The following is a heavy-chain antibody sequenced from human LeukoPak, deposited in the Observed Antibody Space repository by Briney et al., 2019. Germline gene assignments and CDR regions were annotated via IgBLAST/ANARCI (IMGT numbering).Heavy chain of an antibody. Sequence: GGSLRLSCAVSGFTFSSYAMSWVRQAPGKGLEWVSAISGSGGSTYYADSVKGLFSLSRDNSKNPLYLQMNSLRAEDTAVYYCAKAHGYSYGGAFDIWGQGTMVTVSS. CDR1: GFTFSSYA. J-gene: IGHJ3*02. V-gene: IGHV3-23*01. CDR2: ISGSGGST. D-gene: IGHD5-18*01. CDR3: AKAHGYSYGGAFDI.